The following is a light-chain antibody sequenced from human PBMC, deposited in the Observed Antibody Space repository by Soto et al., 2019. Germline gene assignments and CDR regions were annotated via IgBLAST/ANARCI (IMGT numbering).Light chain of an antibody. CDR1: QSITNNY. CDR2: GAS. CDR3: HQYGSSPGLFT. V-gene: IGKV3-20*01. J-gene: IGKJ3*01. Sequence: ENVLTQSPGTLSLSPGERATLSCRASQSITNNYLAWYQQKPGQAPRLLIYGASSRATGIPDRFSGGGSGADFTLTICRLEPEDFGVYYCHQYGSSPGLFTFGPGTKVDVK.